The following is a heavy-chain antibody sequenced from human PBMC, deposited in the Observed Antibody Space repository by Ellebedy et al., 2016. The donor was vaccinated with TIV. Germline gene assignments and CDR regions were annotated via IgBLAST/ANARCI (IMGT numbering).Heavy chain of an antibody. V-gene: IGHV6-1*01. J-gene: IGHJ6*02. Sequence: MPSETLSLTCAISGDSVSNNGATWNWIRQSPSRGLEWLGRAYYRSTWIYDYAVSVKGRITINPDTSNNQLSLHLNSVTPEDTAVYYCARDPPWCYSSADVWGQGTTVTVSS. CDR3: ARDPPWCYSSADV. CDR2: AYYRSTWIY. D-gene: IGHD3-22*01. CDR1: GDSVSNNGAT.